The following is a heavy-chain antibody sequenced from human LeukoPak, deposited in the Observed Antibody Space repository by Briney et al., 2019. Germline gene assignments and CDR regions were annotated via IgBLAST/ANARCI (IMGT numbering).Heavy chain of an antibody. Sequence: SETLSLTCTVSDGSISSSSYYWGWIRQPPGKGLEWIGNIYYSGSTYYNPSLKSRVTISVDTSKNQFSLKLSSVTAADTAVYYCAKENYGYAFDYWGQGTLVTVSS. CDR2: IYYSGST. CDR1: DGSISSSSYY. CDR3: AKENYGYAFDY. J-gene: IGHJ4*02. V-gene: IGHV4-39*07. D-gene: IGHD4-17*01.